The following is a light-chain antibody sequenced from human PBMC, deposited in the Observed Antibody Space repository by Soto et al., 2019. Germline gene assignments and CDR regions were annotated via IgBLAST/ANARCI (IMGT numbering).Light chain of an antibody. CDR3: QQYSSFSRT. CDR1: QDINRW. V-gene: IGKV1-5*01. J-gene: IGKJ1*01. CDR2: NAD. Sequence: DIQMTQSPSTLSASVGDRVTITCRASQDINRWLAWYQQKPGKAPKILIYNADTLESGVPSRFSGSGYGTESILTISSLQPDDFAVYYCQQYSSFSRTFGQGTKVDIK.